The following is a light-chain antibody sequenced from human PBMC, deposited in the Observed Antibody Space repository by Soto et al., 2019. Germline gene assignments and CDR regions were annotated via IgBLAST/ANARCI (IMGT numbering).Light chain of an antibody. V-gene: IGKV3-15*01. CDR1: QSVSSN. CDR2: GAS. CDR3: HQYNNWPSIT. J-gene: IGKJ5*01. Sequence: IVMTHSPATLSVSPGERATLSCRASQSVSSNLPWYQQKPGQAPRLLIYGASTRATGIPASFSGSGSGTEFTLTISSLQSEDFAVYYCHQYNNWPSITFGQGTRPEIK.